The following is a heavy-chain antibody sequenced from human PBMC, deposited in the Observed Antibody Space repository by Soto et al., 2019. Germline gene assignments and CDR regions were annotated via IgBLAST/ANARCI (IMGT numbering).Heavy chain of an antibody. D-gene: IGHD3-3*01. CDR2: ITVYSGTT. CDR1: GYTFTNYG. Sequence: GASVKVSCKASGYTFTNYGLSWVRQAPGQGLEWMGWITVYSGTTDHVQKFRGRVSMTTDTSTNTAYMELRSLRSDDTAVYYCARDPSPYYDFWSGYYTGSSGYYYYGMDVWGQGTTVTAP. J-gene: IGHJ6*02. CDR3: ARDPSPYYDFWSGYYTGSSGYYYYGMDV. V-gene: IGHV1-18*04.